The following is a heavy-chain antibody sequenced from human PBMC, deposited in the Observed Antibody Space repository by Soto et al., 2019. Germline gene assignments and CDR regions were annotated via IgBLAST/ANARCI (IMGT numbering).Heavy chain of an antibody. V-gene: IGHV3-11*06. CDR1: GFSFSDSY. D-gene: IGHD3-10*01. Sequence: QVQLVESGGGLVKPGGSLRLSCAASGFSFSDSYMSWVRQAPGKGLEWVSYISGTSGYTGYADSVKGRVTISRDNAKNSLYLQMNSLRGEDTAVYYCARDRGGYGPPDVWGQGTTVTVSS. J-gene: IGHJ6*02. CDR3: ARDRGGYGPPDV. CDR2: ISGTSGYT.